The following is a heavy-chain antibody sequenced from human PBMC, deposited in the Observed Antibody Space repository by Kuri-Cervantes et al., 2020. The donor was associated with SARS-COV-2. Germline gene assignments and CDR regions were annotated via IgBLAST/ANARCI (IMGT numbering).Heavy chain of an antibody. V-gene: IGHV3-21*05. Sequence: LSLTCAASGFTFSSYNMNRVRQAPGKGLEWISYITSSSSIYYAVSVKGRFTISRDNAKNSLNLQMNSLRAEDTAVYYCARERQTGDRYFDYWGQGTLVTVSS. D-gene: IGHD7-27*01. CDR3: ARERQTGDRYFDY. J-gene: IGHJ4*02. CDR1: GFTFSSYN. CDR2: ITSSSSI.